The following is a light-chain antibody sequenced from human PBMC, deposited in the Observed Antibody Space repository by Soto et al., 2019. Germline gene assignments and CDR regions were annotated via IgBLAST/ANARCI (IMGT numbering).Light chain of an antibody. J-gene: IGKJ1*01. V-gene: IGKV3-15*01. CDR1: QSVSSN. CDR2: GAS. Sequence: EIVMTQSPATLSVSPGERATLSCRASQSVSSNLAWYQQKPGQAPRLLIYGASTRATGIPARFSGSGSGTEFTLTISSLQSEDFAVYYCQQYNNWPRTFGQATKLDIK. CDR3: QQYNNWPRT.